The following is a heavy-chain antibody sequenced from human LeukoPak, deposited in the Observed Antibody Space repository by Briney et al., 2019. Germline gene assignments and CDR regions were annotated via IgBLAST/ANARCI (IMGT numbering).Heavy chain of an antibody. J-gene: IGHJ3*02. CDR3: ARVSEPDAFDI. V-gene: IGHV4-34*01. D-gene: IGHD1-14*01. CDR1: GGSFSGYY. CDR2: INHSGST. Sequence: SETLSLTCAVYGGSFSGYYWSWIRQPPGKGLEWIGEINHSGSTNYNPSLKSRVTISVDTSKNQFSLKLSSVTAADTAVYYCARVSEPDAFDIWGQGAMVTVSS.